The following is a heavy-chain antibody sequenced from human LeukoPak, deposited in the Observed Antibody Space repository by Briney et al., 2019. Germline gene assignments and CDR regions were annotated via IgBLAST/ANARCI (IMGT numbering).Heavy chain of an antibody. CDR1: GFTVSSNY. V-gene: IGHV3-66*02. J-gene: IGHJ6*02. CDR3: ARDAVWFGELLSQYYYYGMDV. D-gene: IGHD3-10*01. CDR2: IYSGGST. Sequence: GGSLRLSCAASGFTVSSNYMSWVRQAPGKGLEWVSVIYSGGSTYYADSVKGRFTISRDNSKNTLYLQMNSLRAEDTAVYYCARDAVWFGELLSQYYYYGMDVWGQGTTVTVSS.